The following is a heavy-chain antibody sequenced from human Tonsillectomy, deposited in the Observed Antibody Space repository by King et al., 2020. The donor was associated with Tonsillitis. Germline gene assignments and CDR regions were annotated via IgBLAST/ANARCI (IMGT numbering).Heavy chain of an antibody. CDR1: GFTFSSYG. CDR2: ISYDGSNK. V-gene: IGHV3-30*18. J-gene: IGHJ4*02. CDR3: AKDRDGCLDY. Sequence: VQLVESGGGVVQPGRSLRLSCAASGFTFSSYGMHWVRQAPGKGLEWVAVISYDGSNKYYADSVKGRFTISRDNSKNTLYLQMNSLRAEDTAVYYCAKDRDGCLDYWGQGPLVTVSS. D-gene: IGHD5-24*01.